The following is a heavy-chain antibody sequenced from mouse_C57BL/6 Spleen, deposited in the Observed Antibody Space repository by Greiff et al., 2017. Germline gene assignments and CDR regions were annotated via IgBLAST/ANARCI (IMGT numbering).Heavy chain of an antibody. D-gene: IGHD5-5*01. CDR1: GYTFTDYN. V-gene: IGHV1-18*01. CDR2: INPNNGGT. J-gene: IGHJ1*03. Sequence: EVQLQQSGPELVKPGASVKIPCTASGYTFTDYNMDWVKQSPGKSLEWIGDINPNNGGTIYNQKFKGKATLTVDKSSSTAYMELRSLTSEDTAFYYCARSLPHCWYFDVWGTGTTVTVSS. CDR3: ARSLPHCWYFDV.